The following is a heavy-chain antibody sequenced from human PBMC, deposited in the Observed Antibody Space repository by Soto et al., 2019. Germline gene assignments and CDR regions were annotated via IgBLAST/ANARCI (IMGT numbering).Heavy chain of an antibody. D-gene: IGHD3-22*01. CDR3: AKTYYYDSSGYFRYYFDY. J-gene: IGHJ4*02. Sequence: WRSLRLSWAASGFTFVGHAGRRILQAQGKGLEWVSAISGSGDSTYYADSVKGRFTISRDNSKNTLFLQMNSLRAEATAVYYCAKTYYYDSSGYFRYYFDYWGQGTLVTVSS. CDR2: ISGSGDST. V-gene: IGHV3-23*01. CDR1: GFTFVGHA.